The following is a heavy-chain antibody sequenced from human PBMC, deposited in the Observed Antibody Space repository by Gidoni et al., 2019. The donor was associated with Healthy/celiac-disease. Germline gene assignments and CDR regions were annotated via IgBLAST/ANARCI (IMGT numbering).Heavy chain of an antibody. J-gene: IGHJ5*02. V-gene: IGHV5-51*03. D-gene: IGHD3-22*01. Sequence: EVQLVQSGAEVKKPGESLKISCKGSGYSFTSYWIGWVRQMPGKGLEWMGIIYPGDSDTRYSPSFQGQVTISADKSISTAYLQWSSLKASDTAMYYCAGTHYYYDSSGYSNWFDPWGQGTLVTVSS. CDR2: IYPGDSDT. CDR3: AGTHYYYDSSGYSNWFDP. CDR1: GYSFTSYW.